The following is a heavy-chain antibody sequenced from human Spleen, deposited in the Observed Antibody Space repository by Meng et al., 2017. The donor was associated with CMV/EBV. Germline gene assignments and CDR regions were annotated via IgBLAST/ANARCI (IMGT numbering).Heavy chain of an antibody. Sequence: SGRFLARGAACWRSTGQQPGSTLEWIGNTYYLRRSIHPTPSSKSRVTISIDTYKNQLSRTLTSGTAADPAAYHCARLCGSGDVYCDYWGQGTLVTVSS. CDR1: GRFLARGAAC. CDR2: TYYLRRSI. D-gene: IGHD3-16*01. V-gene: IGHV4-31*02. CDR3: ARLCGSGDVYCDY. J-gene: IGHJ4*02.